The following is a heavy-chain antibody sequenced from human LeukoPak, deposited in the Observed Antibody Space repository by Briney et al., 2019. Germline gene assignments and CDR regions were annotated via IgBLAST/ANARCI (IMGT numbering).Heavy chain of an antibody. CDR1: GGSISSSSYY. D-gene: IGHD3-9*01. Sequence: KTSETLSLTCSVSGGSISSSSYYWGWIRQPPGKGLEWIGSIYYSGSTYYNPSLKSRVTISVDTSKNQFSLKLSSVTAADTAVYYCARQKEVEADYDILTGYPYYFDYWGQGTLVTVSS. V-gene: IGHV4-39*01. J-gene: IGHJ4*02. CDR2: IYYSGST. CDR3: ARQKEVEADYDILTGYPYYFDY.